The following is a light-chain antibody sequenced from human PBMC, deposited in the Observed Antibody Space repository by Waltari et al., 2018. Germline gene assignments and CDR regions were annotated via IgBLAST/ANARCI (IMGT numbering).Light chain of an antibody. CDR3: QQYYSTPFT. J-gene: IGKJ4*01. CDR2: WAS. Sequence: DIVMTQSPDSLAVSLGERATINCKSTKSILYSSNNKNYLAWYQQKPGQSPNLLFYWASTRESGVPDRFSGSGSGTDFTLTISRLQTEDVAVYYCQQYYSTPFTFGGGTKVEIK. CDR1: KSILYSSNNKNY. V-gene: IGKV4-1*01.